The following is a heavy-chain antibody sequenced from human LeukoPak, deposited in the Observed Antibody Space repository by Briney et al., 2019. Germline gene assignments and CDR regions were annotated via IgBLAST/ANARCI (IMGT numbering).Heavy chain of an antibody. D-gene: IGHD3-22*01. Sequence: SGPLSLPCAVSGGSFIGYYWSWIRPPPRKGLEWIGEINHSGSTNYNPSLKSRVTISVDTSKNQFSLKLSSVTAADTAVYYCASDNYDSSGYRLGYFDYWGQGTLVTVSS. CDR1: GGSFIGYY. CDR2: INHSGST. CDR3: ASDNYDSSGYRLGYFDY. J-gene: IGHJ4*02. V-gene: IGHV4-34*01.